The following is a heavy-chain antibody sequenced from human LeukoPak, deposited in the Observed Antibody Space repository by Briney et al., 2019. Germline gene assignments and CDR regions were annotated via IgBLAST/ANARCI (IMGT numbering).Heavy chain of an antibody. CDR2: ISSSGSYI. Sequence: GGSLRLSCAASGFIFSNYNMIWVRQAPGKGLEWVSFISSSGSYIYFAESVNGRFTISRDNAKNSLFLQMNSLRAEDTGLYYCARATTAKRGSEGYWGRGTMVAVSS. V-gene: IGHV3-21*01. CDR3: ARATTAKRGSEGY. J-gene: IGHJ4*02. D-gene: IGHD4-11*01. CDR1: GFIFSNYN.